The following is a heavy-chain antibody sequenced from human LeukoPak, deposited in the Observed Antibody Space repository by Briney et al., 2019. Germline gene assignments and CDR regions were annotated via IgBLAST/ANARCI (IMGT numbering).Heavy chain of an antibody. J-gene: IGHJ4*02. CDR1: GGSISSGGYY. Sequence: SQTLCLTCTVSGGSISSGGYYWSWIRQHPGKGLEWIGYIYYSGSTYYNPSLKSRVTISVDTSKNQFSLKLSSVTAADTAVYYCARGHGYSYGYPSFDYWGQGTLVTVSS. V-gene: IGHV4-31*03. D-gene: IGHD5-18*01. CDR2: IYYSGST. CDR3: ARGHGYSYGYPSFDY.